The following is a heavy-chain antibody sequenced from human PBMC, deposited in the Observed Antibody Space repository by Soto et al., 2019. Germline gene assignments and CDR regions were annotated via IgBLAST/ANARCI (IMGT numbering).Heavy chain of an antibody. CDR3: ARDRPPVTTSYYYYYYGMDV. V-gene: IGHV1-2*02. CDR2: INPNSGGT. Sequence: ASVKVSCKASGYTFTGYYMHWVRQAPGQGLEWMGWINPNSGGTNYAQKFQGRVTMTRDTSISTAYMELSRLRSDDTAVYNCARDRPPVTTSYYYYYYGMDVWGQGTTVTVSS. J-gene: IGHJ6*02. D-gene: IGHD1-1*01. CDR1: GYTFTGYY.